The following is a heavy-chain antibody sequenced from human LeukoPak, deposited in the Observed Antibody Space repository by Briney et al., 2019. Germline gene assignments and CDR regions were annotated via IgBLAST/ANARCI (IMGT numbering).Heavy chain of an antibody. Sequence: ASVKVSCKASGYTFTGYYMHWVRQAPGQGLEWMGRINPNSGGTNYAQKFQGSVTMTRDTSISTAYMELSRLRSDDTAVYYCARAEDDSSGYYTIDYWGQGTLVAVSS. CDR2: INPNSGGT. CDR3: ARAEDDSSGYYTIDY. D-gene: IGHD3-22*01. J-gene: IGHJ4*02. V-gene: IGHV1-2*06. CDR1: GYTFTGYY.